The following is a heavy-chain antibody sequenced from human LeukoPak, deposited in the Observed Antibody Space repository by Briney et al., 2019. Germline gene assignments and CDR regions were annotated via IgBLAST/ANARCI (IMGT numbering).Heavy chain of an antibody. V-gene: IGHV4-38-2*02. J-gene: IGHJ4*02. CDR1: GYSISSGYY. CDR3: ARVAGQQLAL. Sequence: SETLSLTCTVSGYSISSGYYWGWIRQPPGKGLEWIGSIYHSGSTYDNPSLKSRVTISVDTSKNQFSLKLSSVTAADTAVYYCARVAGQQLALWGQGTLVTVSS. D-gene: IGHD6-13*01. CDR2: IYHSGST.